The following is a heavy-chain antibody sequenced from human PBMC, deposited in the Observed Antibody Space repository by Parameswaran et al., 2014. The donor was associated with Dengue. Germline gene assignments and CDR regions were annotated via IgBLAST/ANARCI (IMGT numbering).Heavy chain of an antibody. CDR3: AKSRDGFWSTFES. D-gene: IGHD3-3*01. Sequence: WIRQPPGKGLEWVSGISWNSGTIAYVDSVKGRFTISRDNAKNYLYLQMNSLRAEDMALYYCAKSRDGFWSTFESWGQGTLVTVSS. V-gene: IGHV3-9*03. CDR2: ISWNSGTI. J-gene: IGHJ4*02.